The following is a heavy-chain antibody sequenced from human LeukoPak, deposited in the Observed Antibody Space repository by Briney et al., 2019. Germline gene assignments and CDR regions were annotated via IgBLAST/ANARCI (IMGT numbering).Heavy chain of an antibody. J-gene: IGHJ4*02. Sequence: GGSLRLSCAASGFTFSASTMNWVRQAPGKGLVWVSRINSDGSSTSYADSVKGRFTISRDNAKNTLYLQMNSLRAEDTAVYYCARVMDYYDSSGYSHWGQGTLVTVSS. CDR3: ARVMDYYDSSGYSH. CDR1: GFTFSAST. CDR2: INSDGSST. V-gene: IGHV3-74*01. D-gene: IGHD3-22*01.